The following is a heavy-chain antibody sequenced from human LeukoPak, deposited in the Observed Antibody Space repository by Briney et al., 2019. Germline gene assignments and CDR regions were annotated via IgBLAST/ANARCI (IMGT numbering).Heavy chain of an antibody. Sequence: GGSLRLSCSASGGSIRDLTMHWVRQAPGKGLEYVSVVNVDGGSTHYGDSVKGRFTVSRDNSKNAVYLQMSSLRSEDTAVYYCVRDLWGFDYWGQGTLVTVSS. J-gene: IGHJ4*02. CDR2: VNVDGGST. CDR1: GGSIRDLT. V-gene: IGHV3-64D*09. D-gene: IGHD7-27*01. CDR3: VRDLWGFDY.